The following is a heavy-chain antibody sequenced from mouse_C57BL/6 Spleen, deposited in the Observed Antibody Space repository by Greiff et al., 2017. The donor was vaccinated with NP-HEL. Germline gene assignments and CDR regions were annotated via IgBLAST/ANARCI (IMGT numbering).Heavy chain of an antibody. CDR1: GYTFTDYY. CDR3: ARGVYDYFDY. Sequence: EVQLQQSGPELVKPGASVKISCKASGYTFTDYYMNWVKQSHGKSLEWIGDINPNNGGTSYNQKFKGKATLTVDKSSSTANKELRSLTSEDSAVYYCARGVYDYFDYWGQGTTLTVSA. CDR2: INPNNGGT. V-gene: IGHV1-26*01. J-gene: IGHJ2*01. D-gene: IGHD2-12*01.